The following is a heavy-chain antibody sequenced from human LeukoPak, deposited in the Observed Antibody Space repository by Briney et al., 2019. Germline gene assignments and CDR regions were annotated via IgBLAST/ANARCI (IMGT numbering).Heavy chain of an antibody. CDR2: IISSSSTM. V-gene: IGHV3-48*04. J-gene: IGHJ4*02. CDR1: GFTFSAYS. D-gene: IGHD5-12*01. Sequence: PGGSLRLSCAASGFTFSAYSMNWVRQAPGKGLEWVSHIISSSSTMYYADSVKGRFTVSRDNAKNSLYLQMNSLRAEDTAVYYCAKRATMSGATYYFDYWGQGTLVTVSS. CDR3: AKRATMSGATYYFDY.